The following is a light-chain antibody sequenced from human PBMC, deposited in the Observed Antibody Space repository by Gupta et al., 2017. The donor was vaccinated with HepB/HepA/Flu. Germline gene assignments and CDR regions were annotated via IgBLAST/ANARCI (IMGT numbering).Light chain of an antibody. V-gene: IGLV3-19*01. CDR3: ASRDSSGNNP. CDR2: GKN. CDR1: SLRSYY. Sequence: SSELTQDPAVSVSLGQTVRITCQGDSLRSYYTSWYQQKPGQAPVLVIYGKNKRPSGIPDRFSGSSSGNTASLTITGAQAEDEADYYCASRDSSGNNPFGTGTKVTVL. J-gene: IGLJ1*01.